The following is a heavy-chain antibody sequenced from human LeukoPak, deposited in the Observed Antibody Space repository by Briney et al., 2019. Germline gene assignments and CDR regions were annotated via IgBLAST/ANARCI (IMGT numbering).Heavy chain of an antibody. CDR2: INPSGGST. V-gene: IGHV1-46*01. J-gene: IGHJ4*02. CDR1: GYTFTSYY. Sequence: ASVKVSCKASGYTFTSYYMHWVRQAPEQGLEWMGIINPSGGSTSYAQKFQGRVTMTRDTSTSTVYMELSSLRSEDTAVYYCARVAVYYDILTGYDYWGQGTLVTVSS. CDR3: ARVAVYYDILTGYDY. D-gene: IGHD3-9*01.